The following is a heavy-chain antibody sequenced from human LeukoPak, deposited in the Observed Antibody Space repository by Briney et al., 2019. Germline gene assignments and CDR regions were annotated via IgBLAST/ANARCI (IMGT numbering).Heavy chain of an antibody. CDR1: GDSVSSKSVV. CDR3: ARSREVGGYYNWFDP. D-gene: IGHD2-15*01. V-gene: IGHV6-1*01. Sequence: SQTLSLTCAISGDSVSSKSVVWNWIRQSPSRGLEWLGRTYYRSKWYNDYAVSVKSRIIINPDTSKNQFSLQLNSVTPEDTAVYHCARSREVGGYYNWFDPWGQGTLVTVSS. J-gene: IGHJ5*02. CDR2: TYYRSKWYN.